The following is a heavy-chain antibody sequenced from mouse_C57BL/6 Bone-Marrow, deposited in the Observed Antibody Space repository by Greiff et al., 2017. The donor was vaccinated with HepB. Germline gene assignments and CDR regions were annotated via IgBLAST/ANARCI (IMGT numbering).Heavy chain of an antibody. J-gene: IGHJ2*01. D-gene: IGHD1-1*01. CDR1: GFTFSDYG. Sequence: EVQGVESGGGLVKPGGSLKLSCAASGFTFSDYGMHWVRQAPEKGLEWVAYISSGSSTIYYADTVTGRFTISRDNAKNTLFLQMTSLRSEDTAMYYCVYGSSFYFDYWGQGTTLTVSS. V-gene: IGHV5-17*01. CDR3: VYGSSFYFDY. CDR2: ISSGSSTI.